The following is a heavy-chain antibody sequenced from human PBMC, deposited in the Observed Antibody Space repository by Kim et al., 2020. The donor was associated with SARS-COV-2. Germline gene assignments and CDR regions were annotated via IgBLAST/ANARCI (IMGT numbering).Heavy chain of an antibody. V-gene: IGHV3-23*01. Sequence: GGSLRLSCAASGFTFSSYAMSWVRQAPGKGLEWVSAISGSGGSTYYADSVKGRFTISRDNSKNTLYLQMNSLRAEDTAVYYCAKDLNPYGVVPAAGYYYYGMDVWGQGTTVTVSS. CDR2: ISGSGGST. J-gene: IGHJ6*02. CDR1: GFTFSSYA. D-gene: IGHD2-2*01. CDR3: AKDLNPYGVVPAAGYYYYGMDV.